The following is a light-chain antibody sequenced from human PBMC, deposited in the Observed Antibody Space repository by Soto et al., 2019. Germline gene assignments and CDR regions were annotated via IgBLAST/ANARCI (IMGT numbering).Light chain of an antibody. CDR3: QQWFT. CDR1: QSVSNN. V-gene: IGKV3-15*01. Sequence: ESVLTQSPGTPSLSPGERATRSCRASQSVSNNYLAWYQQKPGQAPRLLIYGASTRATGIPARFSGSGSGTEFTLTISSLQSEDFAVYYCQQWFTFGPGTKVDIK. CDR2: GAS. J-gene: IGKJ3*01.